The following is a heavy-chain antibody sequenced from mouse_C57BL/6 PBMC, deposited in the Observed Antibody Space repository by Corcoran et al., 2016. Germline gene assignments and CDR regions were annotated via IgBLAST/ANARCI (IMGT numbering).Heavy chain of an antibody. V-gene: IGHV9-3*01. CDR3: ARFLLYYGNYGFDY. J-gene: IGHJ2*01. CDR2: INTYSGVP. D-gene: IGHD2-1*01. CDR1: GYTFTTYG. Sequence: QIQLVQSGPELKKPGETVKISCKASGYTFTTYGMGWVKQAPGKGLKWMGWINTYSGVPTYADDFKGRFAFSLETSASTAYLQINNLKNEDTATYFCARFLLYYGNYGFDYWGQGTTLTVSS.